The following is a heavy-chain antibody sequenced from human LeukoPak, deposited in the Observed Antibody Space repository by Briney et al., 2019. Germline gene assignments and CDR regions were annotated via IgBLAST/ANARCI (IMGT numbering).Heavy chain of an antibody. CDR3: AKLNDNYYYYGMDV. D-gene: IGHD1-1*01. CDR1: GFTVSSNY. Sequence: PGGSLRLSCAASGFTVSSNYMSWVRQAPGKGLEWVSVIYSGGSTYYADSVKGRFTISRDNSKNTLYLQMNSLRAEDTAVYYCAKLNDNYYYYGMDVWGQGTTVTVSS. V-gene: IGHV3-53*01. J-gene: IGHJ6*02. CDR2: IYSGGST.